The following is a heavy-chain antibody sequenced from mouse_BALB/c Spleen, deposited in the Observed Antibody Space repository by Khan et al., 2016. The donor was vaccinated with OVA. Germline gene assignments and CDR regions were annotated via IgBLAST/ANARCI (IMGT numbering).Heavy chain of an antibody. Sequence: EVELVESGGDLVKPGGSLKLSCAASGFTFSTYGMSWVRQTPDKRLEWVATVSTGGGYTYYPDSVKGRFTISRDNAKNTLYLQMSGLKSEDTAIFYGTGLAYCDRRGGFAYWGQGTLVTVSA. CDR3: TGLAYCDRRGGFAY. D-gene: IGHD2-13*01. J-gene: IGHJ3*01. CDR1: GFTFSTYG. CDR2: VSTGGGYT. V-gene: IGHV5-6*01.